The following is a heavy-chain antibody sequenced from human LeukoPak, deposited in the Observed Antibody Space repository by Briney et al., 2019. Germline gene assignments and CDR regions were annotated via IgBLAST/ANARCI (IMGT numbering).Heavy chain of an antibody. V-gene: IGHV1-18*04. CDR1: GYTFTSYG. CDR2: ISAYNGNT. D-gene: IGHD3-9*01. Sequence: GASVKVSCKASGYTFTSYGISWVRQAPGQGLEWMGGISAYNGNTNYAQKLQGRVTVTTDTSTSTAYMELRSLRSDDTAVYYCARDLPDYDILTGYTYYYYGMDVWGKGTTVTVSS. CDR3: ARDLPDYDILTGYTYYYYGMDV. J-gene: IGHJ6*04.